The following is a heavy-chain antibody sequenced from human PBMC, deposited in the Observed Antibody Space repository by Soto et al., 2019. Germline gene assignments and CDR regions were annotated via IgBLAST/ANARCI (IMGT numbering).Heavy chain of an antibody. Sequence: WTWIRQSARKGLEWIGRIYSSGGTKYNPSLQSRVTMSLDTSKNQFSLRLTSVTAADTAVYYCARGQRFSDSFDPWGQGTLVTVSS. J-gene: IGHJ5*02. CDR2: IYSSGGT. D-gene: IGHD3-3*01. CDR3: ARGQRFSDSFDP. V-gene: IGHV4-4*07.